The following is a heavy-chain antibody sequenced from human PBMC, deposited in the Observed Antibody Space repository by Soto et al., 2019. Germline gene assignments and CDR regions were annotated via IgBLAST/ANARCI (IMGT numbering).Heavy chain of an antibody. D-gene: IGHD2-2*02. CDR1: GYTFTSYG. V-gene: IGHV1-18*04. J-gene: IGHJ5*02. CDR2: ISAYNGNT. Sequence: ASVKVSCKAPGYTFTSYGISWVRQAPGQGPEWMGWISAYNGNTNYAQKLQGRVTMTTDTSTSTAYMELRSLRSDDTAVYYCARDRIVVVPAAIGSWFDPWGQGTLVTVSS. CDR3: ARDRIVVVPAAIGSWFDP.